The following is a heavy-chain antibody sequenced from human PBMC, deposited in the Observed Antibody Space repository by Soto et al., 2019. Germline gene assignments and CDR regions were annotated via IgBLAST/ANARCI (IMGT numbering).Heavy chain of an antibody. V-gene: IGHV3-66*01. CDR2: IYSGGST. CDR3: ARSNSGSRGMDV. Sequence: GVSLRLSCAASGFTVSDNYMSWVRQAPGKGLEWVSVIYSGGSTYHADAVKGRFTISRDNSRNTLDLQMNSLRVEDTAVYYCARSNSGSRGMDVWRQGTTVTVSS. D-gene: IGHD1-26*01. CDR1: GFTVSDNY. J-gene: IGHJ6*02.